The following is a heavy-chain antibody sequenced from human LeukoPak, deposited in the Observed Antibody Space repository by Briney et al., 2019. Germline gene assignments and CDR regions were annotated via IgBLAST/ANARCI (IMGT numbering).Heavy chain of an antibody. CDR1: GFTFDDYG. D-gene: IGHD3-22*01. CDR3: ARRERYYYDSSGSADAFDI. J-gene: IGHJ3*02. V-gene: IGHV3-20*04. Sequence: GGSLRLSCAASGFTFDDYGMSWVRQAPGKGLEWVSAINWNGGSTGYADSVKGRFTISRGNAKNYLYLQMNSLRAEDTALYYCARRERYYYDSSGSADAFDIWGQGTMVTVSS. CDR2: INWNGGST.